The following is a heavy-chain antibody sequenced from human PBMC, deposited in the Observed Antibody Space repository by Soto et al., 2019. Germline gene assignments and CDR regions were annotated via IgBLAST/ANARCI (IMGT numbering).Heavy chain of an antibody. D-gene: IGHD6-6*01. CDR3: AKKPSSGEYFYYGMGV. CDR1: GFTFDDYA. Sequence: EVQLVESGGGLVQPGRSLRLSCAASGFTFDDYAMHWVRQAPGKGLEWVSGISWNSGSIGYADSVKGRFTISRDNAKNSLDLQMNSRRAEDTALYYCAKKPSSGEYFYYGMGVWGPGIPVTVSS. V-gene: IGHV3-9*01. J-gene: IGHJ6*02. CDR2: ISWNSGSI.